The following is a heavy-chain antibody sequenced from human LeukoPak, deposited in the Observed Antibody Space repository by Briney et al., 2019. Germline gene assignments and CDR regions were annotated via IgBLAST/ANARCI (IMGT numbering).Heavy chain of an antibody. V-gene: IGHV3-23*01. CDR3: AKDLKSSSWYTRLKGLVFQH. CDR1: GFTFSSYA. D-gene: IGHD6-13*01. J-gene: IGHJ1*01. CDR2: ISGSGGST. Sequence: PGGSLRLSCAASGFTFSSYAMSWVRQAPGKGLEWVSAISGSGGSTYYADSVKGRFTISRDNSKNTLYLQMNSLRAEDTAVYYCAKDLKSSSWYTRLKGLVFQHWGQGTLVTVSS.